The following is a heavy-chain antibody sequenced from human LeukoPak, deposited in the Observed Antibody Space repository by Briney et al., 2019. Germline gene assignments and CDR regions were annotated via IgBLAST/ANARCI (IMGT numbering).Heavy chain of an antibody. D-gene: IGHD1-26*01. CDR1: GGSISSSSYY. CDR2: IYYSGST. J-gene: IGHJ4*02. V-gene: IGHV4-39*01. Sequence: SETLSLTCTVSGGSISSSSYYWGWLRQPPGKGLEWIGSIYYSGSTYYNPSLKSRVTISVDTSKNQFSLKLSSVTAADTAVYYCARIGPTSYSFDYWGQGTLVTVSS. CDR3: ARIGPTSYSFDY.